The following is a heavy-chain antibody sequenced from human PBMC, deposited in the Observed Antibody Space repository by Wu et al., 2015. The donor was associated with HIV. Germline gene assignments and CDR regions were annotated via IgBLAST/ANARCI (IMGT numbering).Heavy chain of an antibody. J-gene: IGHJ4*02. CDR2: INPNSGDT. CDR1: GYTFTGYY. V-gene: IGHV1-2*02. D-gene: IGHD2-2*01. CDR3: ARGGYDLGYCSSISCPELFDS. Sequence: QVQLVQSGADVKQPGASVKVSCKASGYTFTGYYIHWVRQAPGQGLEWMGWINPNSGDTKSAQKFQGRVTMTRDTSISTAYMELSRLRSDDTAVYHCARGGYDLGYCSSISCPELFDSWGQGTPVAVSS.